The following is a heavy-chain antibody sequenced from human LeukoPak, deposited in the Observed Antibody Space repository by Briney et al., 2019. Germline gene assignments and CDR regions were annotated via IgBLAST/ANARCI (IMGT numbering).Heavy chain of an antibody. J-gene: IGHJ6*02. CDR2: INHSGST. CDR1: GGSFSGYY. V-gene: IGHV4-34*01. D-gene: IGHD5-24*01. CDR3: ARGLRGDGYKTRWDYYYYYGMDV. Sequence: SETLSLTCAVYGGSFSGYYWSWIRQPPGKGLEWIGEINHSGSTNYNPSLKSRVTISVDTSKNQFSLKLSSVTAADTAVYYCARGLRGDGYKTRWDYYYYYGMDVWGQGTTVTVSS.